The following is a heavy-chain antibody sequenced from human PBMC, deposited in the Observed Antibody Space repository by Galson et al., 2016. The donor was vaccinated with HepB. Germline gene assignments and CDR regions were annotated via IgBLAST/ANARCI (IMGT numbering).Heavy chain of an antibody. J-gene: IGHJ1*01. CDR3: AGGSKKAGVD. V-gene: IGHV1-18*01. CDR1: GYSFTSFA. Sequence: SAKVSCKASGYSFTSFAITRVRQAPGQGLEGMGGISGYNGNTNYAQNLQGRVTMTIETSTNTVYMELTSLTSDDPAVRFWAGGSKKAGVDWGQGTLVSVPS. CDR2: ISGYNGNT. D-gene: IGHD6-19*01.